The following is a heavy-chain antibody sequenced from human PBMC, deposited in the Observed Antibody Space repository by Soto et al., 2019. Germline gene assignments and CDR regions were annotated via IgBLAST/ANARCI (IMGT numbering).Heavy chain of an antibody. J-gene: IGHJ6*02. CDR2: IIPIFGTA. CDR3: ARLMTTAEQLDYYYYGMDV. V-gene: IGHV1-69*06. CDR1: GGTFSSYA. D-gene: IGHD4-17*01. Sequence: QVQLVQPGAEVKKPGSSVKVSCKASGGTFSSYAISWVRQAPGQGLEWMGGIIPIFGTANYAQKFQGRVTITADKSTSTAYMELSSLRSEDTAVYYCARLMTTAEQLDYYYYGMDVWGQGTTVTVSS.